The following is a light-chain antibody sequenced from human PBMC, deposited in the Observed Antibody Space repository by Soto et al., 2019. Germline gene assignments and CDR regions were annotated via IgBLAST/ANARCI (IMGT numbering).Light chain of an antibody. CDR1: QSVGSY. Sequence: EIVLIQSPATLSLSPGERATLSCRASQSVGSYLAWYQHKPGQAPRLLIYGASLRATGIPDRFSGSGSGTDFTLTISRLEPEDFAVYYCQQYGSSLGVTFGGGTKVDIK. J-gene: IGKJ4*01. CDR3: QQYGSSLGVT. CDR2: GAS. V-gene: IGKV3-20*01.